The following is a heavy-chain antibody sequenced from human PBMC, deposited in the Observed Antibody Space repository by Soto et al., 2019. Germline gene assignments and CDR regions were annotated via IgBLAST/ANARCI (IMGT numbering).Heavy chain of an antibody. CDR1: CGSISSYY. V-gene: IGHV4-59*01. CDR3: ARADCGGDCYSGGFNY. Sequence: SETLSLTCTVSCGSISSYYWNWIRQPPGKGLEWIGYVEFSGRTNYNPSLRSRLTISVDTSKNQFSLKLSSVTAADTAVYYCARADCGGDCYSGGFNYWGQGTLVTVSS. CDR2: VEFSGRT. J-gene: IGHJ4*02. D-gene: IGHD2-21*02.